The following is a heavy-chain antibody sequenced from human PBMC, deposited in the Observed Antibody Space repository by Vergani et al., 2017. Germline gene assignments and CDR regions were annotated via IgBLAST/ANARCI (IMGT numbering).Heavy chain of an antibody. D-gene: IGHD1-26*01. CDR2: IQYSGST. CDR3: AIASGSYPYYYGMDV. V-gene: IGHV4-30-4*08. CDR1: GGSFSSGDYH. J-gene: IGHJ6*02. Sequence: QVQLQESGPGLVKPSQTLSLTCTFSGGSFSSGDYHWSWICQPPGKGPEWIGYIQYSGSTYYNPSLKSRVTRTVDTSKNQFSLKLGSVTAAYTAVYYCAIASGSYPYYYGMDVWGQGTTVTVSS.